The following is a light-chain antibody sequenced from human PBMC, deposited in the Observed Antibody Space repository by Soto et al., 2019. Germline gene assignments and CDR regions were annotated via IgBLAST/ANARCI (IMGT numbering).Light chain of an antibody. J-gene: IGKJ1*01. CDR2: GAS. CDR3: QQYDNWWT. V-gene: IGKV3-15*01. CDR1: QSVRSS. Sequence: EMVITQSPATLSVSPGERATLSCRASQSVRSSLAWYQQKPGLAPRLLIYGASIRATSVPARFSGSGSGTEFTLTISSLQSEDFAVYYCQQYDNWWTFGQGTKVDIK.